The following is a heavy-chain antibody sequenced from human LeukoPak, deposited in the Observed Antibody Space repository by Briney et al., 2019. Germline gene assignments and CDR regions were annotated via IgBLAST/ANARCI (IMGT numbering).Heavy chain of an antibody. D-gene: IGHD6-13*01. CDR3: ATRGLPSSSWSLFDY. CDR2: FDPEDSET. J-gene: IGHJ4*02. Sequence: SVKVSCKVSGYTLTELSMHWVRQAPGKGLEWMGGFDPEDSETIYAQKFQGRVTMTEDTSTDTAYMELSSLRSEDTAVYYCATRGLPSSSWSLFDYWGQGTLVTVSS. V-gene: IGHV1-24*01. CDR1: GYTLTELS.